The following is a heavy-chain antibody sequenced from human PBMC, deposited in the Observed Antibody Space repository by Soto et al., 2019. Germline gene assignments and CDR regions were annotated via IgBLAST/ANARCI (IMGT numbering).Heavy chain of an antibody. CDR2: ISSSGSDT. CDR3: ASSLRGYSGYSGY. Sequence: QVQLVESGGGLVKPGGCLRLSCAASGFTFSDYYMSWIRQAPGKGLEWVSYISSSGSDTNYADSVKGRFTVSRDNAKNSLYLQMNSLRAEDTPVYYCASSLRGYSGYSGYWGQGTLVTVSS. D-gene: IGHD5-12*01. J-gene: IGHJ4*02. V-gene: IGHV3-11*05. CDR1: GFTFSDYY.